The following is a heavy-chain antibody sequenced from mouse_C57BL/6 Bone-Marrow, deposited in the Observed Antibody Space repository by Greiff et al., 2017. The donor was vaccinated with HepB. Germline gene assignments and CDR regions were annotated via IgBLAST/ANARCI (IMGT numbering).Heavy chain of an antibody. J-gene: IGHJ2*01. V-gene: IGHV1-59*01. Sequence: QVQLQQPGAELVRPGTSVKLSCKASGYTFTSYWMHWVKQRPGQGLEWIGVIDPSDSYTNYNQKFKGKATLTVDTSSSTAYMQLSSLTSEDSAVYYCARGRGPFDYWGQGTTLTVSS. CDR2: IDPSDSYT. CDR1: GYTFTSYW. CDR3: ARGRGPFDY.